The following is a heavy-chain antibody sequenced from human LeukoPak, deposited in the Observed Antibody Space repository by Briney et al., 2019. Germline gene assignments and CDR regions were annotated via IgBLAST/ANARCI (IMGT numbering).Heavy chain of an antibody. D-gene: IGHD3-22*01. CDR1: GFTFSSYW. V-gene: IGHV3-74*01. Sequence: GGSLRLSCAASGFTFSSYWMHWVRQAPGKGLVWVSRINSDGSSTSYADSVKGRFTISRDNAKNTPYLQMNSLRAEDTAVYYCARYYYDSSGYYSFDYWGQGTLVTVSS. CDR3: ARYYYDSSGYYSFDY. CDR2: INSDGSST. J-gene: IGHJ4*02.